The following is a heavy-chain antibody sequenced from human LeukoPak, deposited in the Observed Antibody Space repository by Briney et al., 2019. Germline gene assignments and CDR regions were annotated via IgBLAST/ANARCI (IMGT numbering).Heavy chain of an antibody. CDR3: ARELYGSGSYWLDAFDI. D-gene: IGHD3-10*01. CDR2: IIPILGIA. Sequence: SSVKVSCKAYGGTFSSYAISWVRQAPGQGLEWMGRIIPILGIANYAQKFQGRVTITADKSTSTAYMELSSLRSEDTAVYYCARELYGSGSYWLDAFDIWGQGTMVTVSS. CDR1: GGTFSSYA. J-gene: IGHJ3*02. V-gene: IGHV1-69*04.